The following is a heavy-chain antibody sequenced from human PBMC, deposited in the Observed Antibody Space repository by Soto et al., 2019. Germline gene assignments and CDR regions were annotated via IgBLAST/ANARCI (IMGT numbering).Heavy chain of an antibody. D-gene: IGHD3-10*01. Sequence: EVQLVESGGGLVQPGGSLRLSCAASGFTFSDHYMDWVRQAPGQGLEWVGSSKNKADSYTTEYAASVKGRFTISRDGSKNSLFLQMNSLKTEDTAVYYCTVWGSGNDFGAAWGQGILVTVSS. J-gene: IGHJ4*02. CDR1: GFTFSDHY. CDR3: TVWGSGNDFGAA. CDR2: SKNKADSYTT. V-gene: IGHV3-72*01.